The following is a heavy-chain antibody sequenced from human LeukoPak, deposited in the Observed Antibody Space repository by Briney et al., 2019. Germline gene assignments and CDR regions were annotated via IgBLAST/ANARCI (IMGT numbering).Heavy chain of an antibody. J-gene: IGHJ4*02. D-gene: IGHD6-13*01. Sequence: ASVKVSCKASGYTFTGYYMHWVRQAPGQGLEWRGWINPNSGGTNYAQKFQGRVTMTRDTSISTAYMELSRLRSDDTAVYYCARGASSWYGVDYWGQGTLVTVSS. CDR3: ARGASSWYGVDY. CDR2: INPNSGGT. CDR1: GYTFTGYY. V-gene: IGHV1-2*02.